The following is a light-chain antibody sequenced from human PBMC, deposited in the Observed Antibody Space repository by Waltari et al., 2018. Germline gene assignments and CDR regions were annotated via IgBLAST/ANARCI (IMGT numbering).Light chain of an antibody. CDR2: KAS. CDR1: QSVSSR. J-gene: IGKJ1*01. V-gene: IGKV1-5*03. CDR3: QQYGSFPWT. Sequence: DIQMAQSPSTLSASVGDRVTITCRASQSVSSRLAWYQQKPGKAPNLLIYKASALETGVPSRVSGSGSATEFTLTISGLQPDDVATYFCQQYGSFPWTFGQGTKVEIK.